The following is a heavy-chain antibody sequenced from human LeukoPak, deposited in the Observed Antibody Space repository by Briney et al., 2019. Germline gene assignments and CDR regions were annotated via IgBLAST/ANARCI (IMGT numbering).Heavy chain of an antibody. J-gene: IGHJ3*02. CDR2: IYYSGST. CDR1: GGSISSYY. CDR3: AGERESPYYDFWSGYYRDSAFDI. D-gene: IGHD3-3*01. V-gene: IGHV4-59*01. Sequence: PSETLSLTCTVSGGSISSYYWSWIRQPPGKGLEWIGYIYYSGSTNYNPSLKSRVTISVDTSKNQFSLKLSSVTAADTAVYYCAGERESPYYDFWSGYYRDSAFDIWGQGTMVTVSS.